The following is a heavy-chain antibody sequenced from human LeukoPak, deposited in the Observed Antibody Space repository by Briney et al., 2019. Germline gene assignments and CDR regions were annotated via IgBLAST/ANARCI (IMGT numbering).Heavy chain of an antibody. Sequence: GASVKVSCKASGYTFTDYYLHWVRQAPGQGLEWMGWINPKRGDTNYAQKFQDRVTMTRDTSISTAYMELSRLRSDDTAVYYCARTFSSDGSDGDHWGPGTLVTVSS. J-gene: IGHJ4*02. CDR3: ARTFSSDGSDGDH. V-gene: IGHV1-2*02. CDR2: INPKRGDT. D-gene: IGHD3-10*01. CDR1: GYTFTDYY.